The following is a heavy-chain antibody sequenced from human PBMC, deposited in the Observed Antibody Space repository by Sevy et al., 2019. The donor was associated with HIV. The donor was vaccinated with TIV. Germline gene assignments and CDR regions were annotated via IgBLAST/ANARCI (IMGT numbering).Heavy chain of an antibody. J-gene: IGHJ4*02. CDR1: GYTLTQLS. Sequence: ASVKVSCKLSGYTLTQLSMHWVRRAPGKGLEWLGSFDPEDGERIYAQKFQGRFTMTEETSTDTAYMELSSLRSEDTAIYYCATGREYYEGNSGYFDYWGQGTLVTVSS. V-gene: IGHV1-24*01. CDR2: FDPEDGER. D-gene: IGHD3-3*01. CDR3: ATGREYYEGNSGYFDY.